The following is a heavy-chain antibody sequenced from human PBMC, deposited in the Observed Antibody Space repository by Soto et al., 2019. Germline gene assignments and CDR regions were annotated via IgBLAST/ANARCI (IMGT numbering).Heavy chain of an antibody. CDR1: GFPFWHYG. V-gene: IGHV3-33*01. CDR3: ARDLHGGWFHMDV. CDR2: IWSDGNKE. J-gene: IGHJ6*02. D-gene: IGHD6-19*01. Sequence: QVQLVESGGGVVQPGRSLRLSCVGSGFPFWHYGMHWVRQAPGKGLEWVAVIWSDGNKESYADSVKGRVAISRDNSTDTLYLETNSLRVDDTAVYFCARDLHGGWFHMDVWDQGTTVSVSS.